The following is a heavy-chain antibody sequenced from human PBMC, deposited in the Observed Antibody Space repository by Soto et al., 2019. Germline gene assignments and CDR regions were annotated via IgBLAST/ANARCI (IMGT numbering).Heavy chain of an antibody. Sequence: ASVKVSCKASGYTFTNHAMHWVRQAPGQRLEWMGRINTGTGNTEYSQKFLGRVTITSDTSATTAYMELSSLRSEDTAVYYCASDTAASDVWGQGTTVPVSS. CDR3: ASDTAASDV. J-gene: IGHJ6*02. V-gene: IGHV1-3*04. CDR1: GYTFTNHA. CDR2: INTGTGNT. D-gene: IGHD6-25*01.